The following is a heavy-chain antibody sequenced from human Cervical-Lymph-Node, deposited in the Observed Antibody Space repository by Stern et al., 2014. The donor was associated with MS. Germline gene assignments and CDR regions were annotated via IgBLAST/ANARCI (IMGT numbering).Heavy chain of an antibody. CDR2: ITNVGST. Sequence: EVQLVESGGGVIQPGGSVRLSCTASGVTVSRDYMTWVRQAPGQGLEWVSLITNVGSTFYTDSGKGRFTISKDDSKNAVYLHMTSLRAEDTAMYYCARDTSSPERSDWWGQGTLVTVSS. D-gene: IGHD1-1*01. J-gene: IGHJ4*02. CDR3: ARDTSSPERSDW. CDR1: GVTVSRDY. V-gene: IGHV3-53*01.